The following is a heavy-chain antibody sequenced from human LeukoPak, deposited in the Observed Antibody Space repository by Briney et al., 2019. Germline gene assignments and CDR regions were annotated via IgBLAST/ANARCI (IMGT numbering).Heavy chain of an antibody. Sequence: GGSLRLSCAASGFTFSNYGFHWVRQAPGKGLEWVANIKQDGSEKYYVDSVKGRFTISRDNAKNSLYLQMNSLRAEDTAVYYCAREIGLLWFGELSIFDYWGQGTLVTVSS. CDR1: GFTFSNYG. V-gene: IGHV3-7*01. CDR2: IKQDGSEK. D-gene: IGHD3-10*01. CDR3: AREIGLLWFGELSIFDY. J-gene: IGHJ4*02.